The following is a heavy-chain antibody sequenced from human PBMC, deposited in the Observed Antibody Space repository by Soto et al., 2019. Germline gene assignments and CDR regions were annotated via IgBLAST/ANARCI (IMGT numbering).Heavy chain of an antibody. CDR3: AREGSSNWFDP. D-gene: IGHD6-6*01. CDR1: GFTFNIYW. J-gene: IGHJ5*02. CDR2: INSDASST. V-gene: IGHV3-74*01. Sequence: GGSLRLSCAASGFTFNIYWMHWVRQAPGKGLVWVSRINSDASSTNYGDSVKGRFTISRDNSKNTLYLQMNSLRAEDTAVYYCAREGSSNWFDPWGQGTLVTVSS.